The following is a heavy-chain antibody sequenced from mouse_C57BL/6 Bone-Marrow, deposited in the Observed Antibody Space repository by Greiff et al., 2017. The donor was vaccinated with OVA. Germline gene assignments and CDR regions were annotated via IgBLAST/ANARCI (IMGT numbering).Heavy chain of an antibody. CDR3: ARDHGDYDGWFAY. CDR2: ISDGGSYT. D-gene: IGHD2-4*01. Sequence: EVQLVESGGGLVKPGGSLKLSCAASGFTFSSYAMSWVRQTPEKRLEWVATISDGGSYTYYPDNVKGRFTISRDNAKNNLYLQMSHLKSEDTAMYYCARDHGDYDGWFAYWGQGTTLTVSS. V-gene: IGHV5-4*01. CDR1: GFTFSSYA. J-gene: IGHJ2*01.